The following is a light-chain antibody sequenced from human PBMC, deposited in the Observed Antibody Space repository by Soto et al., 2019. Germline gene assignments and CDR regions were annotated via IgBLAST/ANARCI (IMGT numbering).Light chain of an antibody. CDR3: QQYYSPPLT. CDR2: WAS. CDR1: QSVLFSSNNQNY. V-gene: IGKV4-1*01. Sequence: EIVMTQSPDSLAVSLGGRATINCKSSQSVLFSSNNQNYIAWFQQKSGQPPKLLIYWASTRESGVPDRFSGSGSGTDFPLTISSLQAEYVAVYFWQQYYSPPLTFGGGTKVEIK. J-gene: IGKJ4*01.